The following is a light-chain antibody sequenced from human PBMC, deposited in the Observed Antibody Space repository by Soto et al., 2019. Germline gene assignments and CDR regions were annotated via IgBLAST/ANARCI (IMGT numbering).Light chain of an antibody. V-gene: IGLV2-8*01. CDR1: NSDVGGYNY. Sequence: QSALTQPPSASGSPGQSVTISCTGTNSDVGGYNYVSWYQQHPGKAPKLMIYEVSKRPSGVPDRFSGSKSGNTASLTVSGLQAEDDADYYSSSYAGSNNFVVFGGGTKLTVL. CDR3: SSYAGSNNFVV. J-gene: IGLJ2*01. CDR2: EVS.